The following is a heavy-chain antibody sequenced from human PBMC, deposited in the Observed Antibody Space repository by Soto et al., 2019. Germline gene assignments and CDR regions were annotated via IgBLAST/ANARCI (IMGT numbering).Heavy chain of an antibody. Sequence: ASVKVSGKASGYTFTSYYMHWVRQAPGQGLEWMGIINPSGGSTSYAQKFQGRVTMTRDTSTSTVYMELSSLRSEDTAVYYCARVTAAGKDYYYYGMDVWGQGTTVTVSS. J-gene: IGHJ6*02. CDR2: INPSGGST. CDR3: ARVTAAGKDYYYYGMDV. D-gene: IGHD6-13*01. CDR1: GYTFTSYY. V-gene: IGHV1-46*01.